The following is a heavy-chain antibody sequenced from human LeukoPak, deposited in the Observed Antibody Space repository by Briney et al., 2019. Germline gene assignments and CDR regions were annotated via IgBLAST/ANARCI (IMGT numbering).Heavy chain of an antibody. CDR1: GFTFSSYS. V-gene: IGHV3-21*01. CDR3: ASSPLTSYCSGGSCYSSGY. J-gene: IGHJ4*02. Sequence: GGSLRLSCAASGFTFSSYSMNRVRQAPGKGLEWVSSISSSSSYIYYADSVKGRFTISRDNAKNSLYLQMNSLRAEDTAVYYCASSPLTSYCSGGSCYSSGYWGQGTLVTVSS. CDR2: ISSSSSYI. D-gene: IGHD2-15*01.